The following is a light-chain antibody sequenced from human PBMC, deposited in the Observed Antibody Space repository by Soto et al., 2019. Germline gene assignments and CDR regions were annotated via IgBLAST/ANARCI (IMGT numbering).Light chain of an antibody. V-gene: IGLV2-14*01. CDR3: SSYTTSSALV. CDR2: EVI. Sequence: QSVLAQSASVSGSPGQSITIPCTGTSSDVGGYDHVSWYQQHPGKVPKLIIYEVIKRPSGVSHRFSGSKSGNTASLTISGLQTEDEADYYCSSYTTSSALVFGGGTKVTVL. J-gene: IGLJ2*01. CDR1: SSDVGGYDH.